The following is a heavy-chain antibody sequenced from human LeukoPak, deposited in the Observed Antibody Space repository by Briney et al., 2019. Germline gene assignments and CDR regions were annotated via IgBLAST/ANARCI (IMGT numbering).Heavy chain of an antibody. CDR1: GYTFTSYG. D-gene: IGHD1-1*01. J-gene: IGHJ5*02. CDR3: ARGMTTGTTRWFDP. CDR2: ISAYNGNT. Sequence: ASVKVSXKASGYTFTSYGISWVRQAPGQGLEWMGWISAYNGNTNYAHKLQGRVTMTTDTSTSTAYMELRSLRSDDTAVYSCARGMTTGTTRWFDPWGQGTLVTVSS. V-gene: IGHV1-18*01.